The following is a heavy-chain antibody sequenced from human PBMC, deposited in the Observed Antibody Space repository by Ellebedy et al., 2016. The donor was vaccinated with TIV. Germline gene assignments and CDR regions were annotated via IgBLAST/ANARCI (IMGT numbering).Heavy chain of an antibody. D-gene: IGHD5-24*01. CDR1: GFRFSDYA. J-gene: IGHJ4*02. Sequence: GGSLRLSXAASGFRFSDYAMHWVRLAPGKGLEWVAVISYDGVYKNYAESVKGRFTISRDDSKNTLYVQMNSLRAEDTAMYYCARDSFDGNINEGPSDDWGQGTLVTVSS. V-gene: IGHV3-30-3*01. CDR2: ISYDGVYK. CDR3: ARDSFDGNINEGPSDD.